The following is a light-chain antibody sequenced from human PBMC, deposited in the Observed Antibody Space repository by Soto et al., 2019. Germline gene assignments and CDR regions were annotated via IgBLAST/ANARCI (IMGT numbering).Light chain of an antibody. CDR1: SSDVAGYNY. V-gene: IGLV2-11*01. Sequence: QSALTQPRSVSGSPGQSVTISCTGTSSDVAGYNYVSWYQQHPGKAPKLMIYDVSKRPSGVPDRFSGSKSGNTASLTISGLQAEDGADYYCCSYAGSYTVVFGGGTKLTVL. J-gene: IGLJ3*02. CDR3: CSYAGSYTVV. CDR2: DVS.